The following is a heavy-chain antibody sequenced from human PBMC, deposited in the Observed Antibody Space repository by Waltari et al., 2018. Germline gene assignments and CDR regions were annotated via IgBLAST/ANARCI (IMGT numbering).Heavy chain of an antibody. V-gene: IGHV4-38-2*01. Sequence: QVQLQESGPGLVTPSETLSLTSAVSGYSLSSGYYRGWLRQPPGKGLEWIGSIYHSGSTYYNPSLKSRVTISVDTSKNQFSLKLSSVTAADTAVYYCARVGGLAYYFDYWGQGTLVTVSS. J-gene: IGHJ4*02. CDR2: IYHSGST. D-gene: IGHD3-3*01. CDR1: GYSLSSGYY. CDR3: ARVGGLAYYFDY.